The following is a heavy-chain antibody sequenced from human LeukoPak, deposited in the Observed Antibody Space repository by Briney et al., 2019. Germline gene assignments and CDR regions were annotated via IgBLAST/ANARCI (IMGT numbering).Heavy chain of an antibody. CDR1: GGTLSSNA. Sequence: EAPVKVSCKASGGTLSSNAISWVRQAPGHGLEWMGGIIPIFCTANYAQKFQGRVTITTDESTSTAYMELSNLKSEDTAVYYCARPNYYGSGSYPNWGQGTLVSVSS. CDR2: IIPIFCTA. D-gene: IGHD3-10*01. V-gene: IGHV1-69*05. CDR3: ARPNYYGSGSYPN. J-gene: IGHJ4*02.